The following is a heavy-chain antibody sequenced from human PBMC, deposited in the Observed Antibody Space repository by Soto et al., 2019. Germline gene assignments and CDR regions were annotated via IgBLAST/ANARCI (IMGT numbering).Heavy chain of an antibody. CDR1: GDSMNNYY. Sequence: QVQLQESGPGLVKPSETLSLTCTVSGDSMNNYYWTWIRQPPGKGLEWIGYIYSSGGTIYSPSLRCRLTRSIDTSESQFSLKLTSVTAADTAVYYCARGKRASGYYRDDYLGQGTLVTVSS. D-gene: IGHD5-12*01. CDR2: IYSSGGT. CDR3: ARGKRASGYYRDDY. V-gene: IGHV4-59*01. J-gene: IGHJ4*02.